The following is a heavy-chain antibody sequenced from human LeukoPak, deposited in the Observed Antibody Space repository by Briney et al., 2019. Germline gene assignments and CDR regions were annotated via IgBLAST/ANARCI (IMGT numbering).Heavy chain of an antibody. J-gene: IGHJ4*02. CDR3: ARRPACSGGSGNSGFDY. V-gene: IGHV4-39*01. CDR2: IYYSWIT. D-gene: IGHD2-15*01. Sequence: SETLSLTCTVSGGSISISSYYWGWIRQPPGKGLEWIGSIYYSWITYYNPSLKSRVTISVDTSKNQSSLKLSSVTLADKAVYYCARRPACSGGSGNSGFDYWGQGTLVTVSS. CDR1: GGSISISSYY.